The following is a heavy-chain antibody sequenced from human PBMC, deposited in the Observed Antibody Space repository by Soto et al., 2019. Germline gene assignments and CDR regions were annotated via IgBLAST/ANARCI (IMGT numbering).Heavy chain of an antibody. D-gene: IGHD1-26*01. CDR3: ARGRNPGSYDSDYYYGLDV. CDR1: GFTFSDYD. V-gene: IGHV3-11*01. Sequence: GGSLRLSCAASGFTFSDYDLSWIRQAPGKGLEWVSYISSSGTTIYYADSVKGRFTISRDNAKNSLCLQMNSLRAEDTAVYYCARGRNPGSYDSDYYYGLDVWGQGTTVIVSS. J-gene: IGHJ6*02. CDR2: ISSSGTTI.